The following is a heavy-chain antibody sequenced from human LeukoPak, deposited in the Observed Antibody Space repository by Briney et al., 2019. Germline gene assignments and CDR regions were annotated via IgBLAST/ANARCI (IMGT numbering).Heavy chain of an antibody. CDR1: GGSFSGYY. CDR2: INHSGST. Sequence: SETLSLTCAVYGGSFSGYYWSWIRQPPGKGLEWIGEINHSGSTNYNPSLKSRVTISVDTSKNQFSLKLSSVTAADTAVYYCARGHYGSGRNWFDPWGQGTLVTVSS. V-gene: IGHV4-34*01. CDR3: ARGHYGSGRNWFDP. J-gene: IGHJ5*02. D-gene: IGHD3-10*01.